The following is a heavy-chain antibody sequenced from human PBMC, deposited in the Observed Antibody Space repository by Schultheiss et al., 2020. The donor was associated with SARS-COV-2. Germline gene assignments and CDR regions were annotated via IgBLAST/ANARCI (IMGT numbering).Heavy chain of an antibody. J-gene: IGHJ4*02. V-gene: IGHV3-53*01. D-gene: IGHD5-18*01. CDR1: GFTVSSNY. CDR2: ITGAGGTT. Sequence: GGSLRLSCAASGFTVSSNYMSWVRQAPGKGLEWVSAITGAGGTTYYADSVKGRFTISRDNSKNTLYLQMNSLRAEDTAVYYCARGYSYGLFDYWGQGTLVTVSS. CDR3: ARGYSYGLFDY.